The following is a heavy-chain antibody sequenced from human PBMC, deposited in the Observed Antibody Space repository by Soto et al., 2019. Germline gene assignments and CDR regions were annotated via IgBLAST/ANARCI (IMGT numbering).Heavy chain of an antibody. CDR1: GFTFSSYS. D-gene: IGHD6-6*01. CDR2: ISSSSSYI. J-gene: IGHJ3*02. Sequence: PGGSLRLSCAASGFTFSSYSMNWVRQAPGKGLEWVSSISSSSSYIYYADSVKGRFTISRDNAKNSLYLQMNSLRAEDTAVYYCARGSSSSFYAFDIWGQGTMVTVSS. CDR3: ARGSSSSFYAFDI. V-gene: IGHV3-21*01.